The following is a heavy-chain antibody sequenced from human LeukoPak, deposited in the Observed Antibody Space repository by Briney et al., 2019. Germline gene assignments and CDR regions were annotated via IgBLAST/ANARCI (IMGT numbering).Heavy chain of an antibody. V-gene: IGHV4-4*07. CDR2: IYSSGST. CDR3: ARGGSGSYRFFDY. D-gene: IGHD1-26*01. Sequence: SETLSPTCTVSSGSISSYYWSWIRQPAGKGLEWIGRIYSSGSTNYNPSLKSRVTMSADTSKKQFSLKLSSVAAADTAVYYCARGGSGSYRFFDYWGQGALVTVSS. CDR1: SGSISSYY. J-gene: IGHJ4*02.